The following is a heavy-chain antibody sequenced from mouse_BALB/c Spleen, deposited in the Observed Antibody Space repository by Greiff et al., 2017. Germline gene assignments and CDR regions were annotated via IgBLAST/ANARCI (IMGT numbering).Heavy chain of an antibody. J-gene: IGHJ3*01. CDR2: IDPANGNT. V-gene: IGHV14-3*02. CDR3: ASSLTGRWFAY. CDR1: GFNIKDTY. D-gene: IGHD4-1*01. Sequence: EVQLQQSGAELVKPGASVKLSCTASGFNIKDTYMHWVKQRPEQGLEWIGRIDPANGNTKYDPKFQGKATITADTSSNTAYLQLSSLTSEDTAVYYCASSLTGRWFAYWGQGTLVTVSA.